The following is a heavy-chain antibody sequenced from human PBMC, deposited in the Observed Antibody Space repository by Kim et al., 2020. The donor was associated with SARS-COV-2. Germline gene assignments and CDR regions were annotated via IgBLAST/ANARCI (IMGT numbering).Heavy chain of an antibody. CDR3: AREGSGGSVWSTGYYGMDV. D-gene: IGHD2-15*01. V-gene: IGHV3-30*04. J-gene: IGHJ6*02. Sequence: GGSLRLSCAASGFTFSSYAMHWVRQAPGKGLEWVAVISYDGSNKYYADSVKGRFTISRDNSKNTLYLQMNSLRAEDTAVYYCAREGSGGSVWSTGYYGMDVWGQGTTVTVS. CDR1: GFTFSSYA. CDR2: ISYDGSNK.